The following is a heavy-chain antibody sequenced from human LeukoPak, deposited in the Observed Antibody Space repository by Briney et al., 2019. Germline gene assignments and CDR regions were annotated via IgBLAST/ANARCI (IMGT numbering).Heavy chain of an antibody. Sequence: GASVKVSCKASGYTFTSYGMNWVRQAPGQGLEWMGWINTYSGNPNYAQKLQGRVTMTTDTSTGTAYMELRSLISDDTAVYYCARQVGATGFDYWGQGTLVTVSS. J-gene: IGHJ4*02. V-gene: IGHV1-18*01. D-gene: IGHD1-26*01. CDR3: ARQVGATGFDY. CDR2: INTYSGNP. CDR1: GYTFTSYG.